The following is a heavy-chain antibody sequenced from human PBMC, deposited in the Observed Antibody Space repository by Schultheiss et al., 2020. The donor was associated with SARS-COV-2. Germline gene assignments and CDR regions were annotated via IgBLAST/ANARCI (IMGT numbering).Heavy chain of an antibody. CDR1: GGSISSYY. D-gene: IGHD3-9*01. Sequence: SETLSLTCTVSGGSISSYYWSWIRQPPGKGLEWIGYIYYSGSIYNNPSLKSRVTMSVDTSKNQFSLKLSSVTAADTAVYYCARDPWYDILTGFDYYGMDVWGQGTTVTVSS. CDR3: ARDPWYDILTGFDYYGMDV. J-gene: IGHJ6*02. CDR2: IYYSGSI. V-gene: IGHV4-59*01.